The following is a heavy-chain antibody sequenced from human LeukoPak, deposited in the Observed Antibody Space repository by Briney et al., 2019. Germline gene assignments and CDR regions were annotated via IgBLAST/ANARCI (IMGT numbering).Heavy chain of an antibody. CDR2: ISSSGHYT. CDR3: ARPTGYCSGDSCFAPFDQ. CDR1: GFTFSDYY. D-gene: IGHD2-15*01. V-gene: IGHV3-11*03. J-gene: IGHJ4*02. Sequence: PGGSLRLSCAASGFTFSDYYMSWIRQAPGEGLEWVSYISSSGHYTNYADSVKGRFTISRDNSKNSLSLQMNSLRAEDTAVYYCARPTGYCSGDSCFAPFDQWGQGTLVTVSS.